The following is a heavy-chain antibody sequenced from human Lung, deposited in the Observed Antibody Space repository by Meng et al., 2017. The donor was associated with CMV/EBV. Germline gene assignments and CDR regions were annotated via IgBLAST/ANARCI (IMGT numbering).Heavy chain of an antibody. J-gene: IGHJ6*02. Sequence: SDTLSFTXAVHGGSFRGYYWSWIRQPPGKGLEWHGEINHSGSANYNPSLKSLVTISVDTSKNQFTLKLSSVTAADTAVYYCARARVVPAYYYGMDVWGQGTTVTVSS. CDR1: GGSFRGYY. CDR2: INHSGSA. V-gene: IGHV4-34*01. CDR3: ARARVVPAYYYGMDV. D-gene: IGHD2-2*01.